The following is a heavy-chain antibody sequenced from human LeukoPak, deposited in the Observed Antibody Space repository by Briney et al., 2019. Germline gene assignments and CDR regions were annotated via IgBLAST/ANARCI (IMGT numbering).Heavy chain of an antibody. CDR2: IYYSGST. Sequence: SQTLSLTCTVSGGSISSGGYYWSWIRQHPGKGLEWIGYIYYSGSTYYNPSLKSRVTISVDTSKNQFSLKLSSVTAADTAVYYCARDPTLVVPPHAFDIWGQGTMVTFSS. CDR3: ARDPTLVVPPHAFDI. CDR1: GGSISSGGYY. J-gene: IGHJ3*02. D-gene: IGHD2-15*01. V-gene: IGHV4-31*03.